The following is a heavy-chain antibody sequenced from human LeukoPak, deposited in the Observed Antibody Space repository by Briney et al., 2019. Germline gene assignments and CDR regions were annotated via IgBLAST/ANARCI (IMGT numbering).Heavy chain of an antibody. CDR3: VRMRGPERRHCFDY. CDR2: INGRGDDS. J-gene: IGHJ4*02. CDR1: DFTFA. Sequence: GGSLRLSCVVSDFTFAVSWVRQAPGKGLEWISTINGRGDDSFHADSVKGRFTISRDTTKNTLYLRMSSLRAADTAMYFCVRMRGPERRHCFDYWSQGALLIVSS. V-gene: IGHV3-23*01. D-gene: IGHD2-2*01.